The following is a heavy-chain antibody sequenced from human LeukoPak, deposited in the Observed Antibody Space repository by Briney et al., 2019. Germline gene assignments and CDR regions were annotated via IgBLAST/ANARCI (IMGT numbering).Heavy chain of an antibody. V-gene: IGHV4-4*07. CDR3: AKEPGIAAAGTAGFDY. CDR1: GGSISSYY. Sequence: SEPLSLTCSVSGGSISSYYWSWMRQPAGKGLEWVGRIYTSGSTNYNPSLNSRVTMSVDTSKNQFSLKLSSETAADTAVYYCAKEPGIAAAGTAGFDYWGQGTLVTVSS. J-gene: IGHJ4*02. D-gene: IGHD6-13*01. CDR2: IYTSGST.